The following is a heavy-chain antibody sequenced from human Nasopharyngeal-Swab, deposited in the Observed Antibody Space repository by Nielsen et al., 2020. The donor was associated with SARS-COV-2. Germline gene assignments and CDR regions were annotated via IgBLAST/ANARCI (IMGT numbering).Heavy chain of an antibody. D-gene: IGHD6-19*01. CDR3: ARESSVAGTMWGNWFDP. V-gene: IGHV1-8*01. Sequence: ASVKVSCKASGYTFISYYSNWVRQAPGQGLEWMGWMNPNSGNTGYAQKFQGRVTMTRNTSISTAYMELSSLRSEDTAVYYCARESSVAGTMWGNWFDPWGQGTLVTVSS. CDR2: MNPNSGNT. J-gene: IGHJ5*02. CDR1: GYTFISYY.